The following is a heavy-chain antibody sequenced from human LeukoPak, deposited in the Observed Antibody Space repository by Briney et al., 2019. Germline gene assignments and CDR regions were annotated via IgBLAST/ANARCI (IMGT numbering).Heavy chain of an antibody. CDR3: ARDKDYDFWSGYYSDGMDV. CDR2: TYYRSKWYN. Sequence: SQTLSLICAISGDSVSSNSAAWNWIRQSPSRGLEWLGRTYYRSKWYNDYAVSVKSRITINPDTSKNQFSLQLNSVTPEDTAVYYCARDKDYDFWSGYYSDGMDVWGQGTTVTVSS. D-gene: IGHD3-3*01. V-gene: IGHV6-1*01. CDR1: GDSVSSNSAA. J-gene: IGHJ6*02.